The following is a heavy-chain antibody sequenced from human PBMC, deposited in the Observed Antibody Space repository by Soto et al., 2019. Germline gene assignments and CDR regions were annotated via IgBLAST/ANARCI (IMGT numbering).Heavy chain of an antibody. J-gene: IGHJ6*02. CDR2: ISSSGSTI. D-gene: IGHD2-21*01. Sequence: LRLSCAASGFTFSSFNMNWVRQAPGKGLEWVSYISSSGSTIYYADSVKGRFTISRDNAKNSLYLQVNSLRDEDTAVFYCARDVFGERYGMDVWGQGTTVTVSS. CDR3: ARDVFGERYGMDV. V-gene: IGHV3-48*02. CDR1: GFTFSSFN.